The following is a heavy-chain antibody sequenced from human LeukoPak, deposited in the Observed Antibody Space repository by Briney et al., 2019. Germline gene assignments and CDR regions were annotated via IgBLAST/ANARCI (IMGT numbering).Heavy chain of an antibody. D-gene: IGHD3-3*01. CDR1: GFTFSTDV. V-gene: IGHV3-23*01. Sequence: GGSLRLSCAASGFTFSTDVMSWVRQAPGKGLECVSAISGSGGNTYYADSVKGRFTISRDNSKNAPYLQMNSLRAEDTAVYYCAKENDFWSGYFDYWGQGTLVTVSS. CDR3: AKENDFWSGYFDY. CDR2: ISGSGGNT. J-gene: IGHJ4*02.